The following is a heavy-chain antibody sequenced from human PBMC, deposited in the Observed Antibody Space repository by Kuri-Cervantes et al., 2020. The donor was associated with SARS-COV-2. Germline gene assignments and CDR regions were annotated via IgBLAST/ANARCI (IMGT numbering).Heavy chain of an antibody. CDR1: GFTFSSYA. CDR2: ISESGDIT. CDR3: AKGGVLGQTLHF. J-gene: IGHJ4*02. D-gene: IGHD3-16*01. Sequence: GGPLRLSCAASGFTFSSYAMTWVRQAPGKGLEWVSGISESGDITDYADSVKGRFTISRDSSKNTLYLQMDSLKVEDTAAYYCAKGGVLGQTLHFWGQGTLVTVSS. V-gene: IGHV3-23*01.